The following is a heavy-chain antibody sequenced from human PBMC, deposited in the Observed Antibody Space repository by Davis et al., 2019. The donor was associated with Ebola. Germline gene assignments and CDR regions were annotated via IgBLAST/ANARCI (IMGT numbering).Heavy chain of an antibody. CDR1: GYTLTELS. CDR2: FDPEDGET. D-gene: IGHD6-19*01. Sequence: ASVKVSCKVSGYTLTELSMHWVRQAPGKGLEWMGGFDPEDGETIYAQKFQGRVTMTEDTSTDTAYMELSSLRSDDTAVYYCARDRKSSGWLDYYYYYMDVWGKGTTVTVSS. V-gene: IGHV1-24*01. CDR3: ARDRKSSGWLDYYYYYMDV. J-gene: IGHJ6*03.